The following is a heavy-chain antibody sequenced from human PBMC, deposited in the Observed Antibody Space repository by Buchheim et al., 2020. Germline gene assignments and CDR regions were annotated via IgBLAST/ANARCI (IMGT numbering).Heavy chain of an antibody. Sequence: QVQLQESGPGLVKPSGTLSLTCAVSGDSISSNYWWSWVRQFPGKGLEWLGEIYRSGNTNYNPSLRSRVTISLDKSNNHFSLRLSSVTGADTAVYYCARHLSGFDAFDIWGQGT. CDR2: IYRSGNT. D-gene: IGHD6-19*01. CDR1: GDSISSNYW. CDR3: ARHLSGFDAFDI. V-gene: IGHV4-4*02. J-gene: IGHJ3*02.